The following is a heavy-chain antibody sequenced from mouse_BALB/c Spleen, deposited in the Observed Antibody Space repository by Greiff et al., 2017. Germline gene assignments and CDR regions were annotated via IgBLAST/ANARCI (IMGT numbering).Heavy chain of an antibody. CDR2: IDPETGGT. CDR1: VYTFTDYE. D-gene: IGHD2-3*01. CDR3: TRFGGYYSGFAY. J-gene: IGHJ3*01. V-gene: IGHV1-15*01. Sequence: QVQLQQSGAELVRPGASVTLSCKASVYTFTDYEMHWVKQTPVHGLEWIGAIDPETGGTAYNQKFKGKATLTADKSSSTAYMELRSLTSEDSAVYYCTRFGGYYSGFAYWGQGTLVTVSA.